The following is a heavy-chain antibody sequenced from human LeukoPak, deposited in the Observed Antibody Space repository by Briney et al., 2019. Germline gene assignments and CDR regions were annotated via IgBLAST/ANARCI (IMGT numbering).Heavy chain of an antibody. V-gene: IGHV4-39*01. Sequence: SETLSLTCTVSGGSISSSSYYWGWIRQPPGKGLEWIGSIYYSGSTYYNPSLKSRVTIPVDTSKNQFSLKLSSVTAADTAVYYCARLLVVPAAIYYGMDVWGQGTTVTVSS. CDR1: GGSISSSSYY. J-gene: IGHJ6*02. CDR3: ARLLVVPAAIYYGMDV. CDR2: IYYSGST. D-gene: IGHD2-2*02.